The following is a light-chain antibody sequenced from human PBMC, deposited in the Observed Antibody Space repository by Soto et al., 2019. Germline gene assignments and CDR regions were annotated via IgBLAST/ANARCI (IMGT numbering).Light chain of an antibody. CDR2: DAS. Sequence: EIVLTQSPGTLSLSPGERATLSCRASPSVGTFLAWYQHKPGQAPSLLIYDASERATGIPVKFTVIGYGTDFTLTIRGLESEDSAVEDCQHRSTRWTFGPGTKVDIK. CDR1: PSVGTF. V-gene: IGKV3-11*01. J-gene: IGKJ1*01. CDR3: QHRSTRWT.